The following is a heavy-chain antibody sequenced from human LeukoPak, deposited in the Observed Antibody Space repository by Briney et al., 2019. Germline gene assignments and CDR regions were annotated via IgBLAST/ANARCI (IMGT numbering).Heavy chain of an antibody. V-gene: IGHV3-74*01. CDR1: GFTFSGYW. CDR2: ISSDGSST. J-gene: IGHJ4*02. Sequence: GGSLILSCAASGFTFSGYWMHWVRQAPGKGLVWVSRISSDGSSTSYADSVKGRFTISRDNAKNTLYLQMTSLRAEDTAVYYCARGESGSYYYWGQGTLVTVSS. CDR3: ARGESGSYYY. D-gene: IGHD1-26*01.